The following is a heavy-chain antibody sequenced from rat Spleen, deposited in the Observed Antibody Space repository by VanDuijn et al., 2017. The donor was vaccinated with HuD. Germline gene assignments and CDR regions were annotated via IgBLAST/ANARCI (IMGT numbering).Heavy chain of an antibody. Sequence: EVQLQESGPGLVKPSQSLSLTCSVSGHSISSTYRWNWIRKFPGNKMAWMGYINSAGTTIYSPSLKSRISLTRDTSKNQFFLQLNSVTTEDTATYYCTTVYYYDGSYYPFAYWGQGTLVTVSS. CDR2: INSAGTT. CDR3: TTVYYYDGSYYPFAY. CDR1: GHSISSTYR. D-gene: IGHD1-12*02. V-gene: IGHV3-3*01. J-gene: IGHJ3*01.